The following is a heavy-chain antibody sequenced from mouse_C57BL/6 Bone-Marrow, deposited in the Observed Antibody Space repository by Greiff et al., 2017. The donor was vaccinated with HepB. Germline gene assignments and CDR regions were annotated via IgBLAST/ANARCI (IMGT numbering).Heavy chain of an antibody. J-gene: IGHJ3*01. Sequence: DVQLQESGPELVKPGASVKISCKASGYSFTGYYMNWVKQSPEKSLEWIGEINPSTGGTTYNQKFKAKATLTVDKSSSTAYMQLKSLTSEDSAVYYCARGVLLAWFAYWGQGTLVTVSA. V-gene: IGHV1-42*01. CDR1: GYSFTGYY. CDR3: ARGVLLAWFAY. D-gene: IGHD5-1*01. CDR2: INPSTGGT.